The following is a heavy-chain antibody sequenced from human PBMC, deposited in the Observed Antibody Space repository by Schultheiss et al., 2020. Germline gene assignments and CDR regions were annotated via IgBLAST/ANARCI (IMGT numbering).Heavy chain of an antibody. V-gene: IGHV3-30-3*01. CDR1: GFTFSSYA. J-gene: IGHJ6*02. CDR3: AQQGGHRLDYYYYGMDV. D-gene: IGHD3-16*01. Sequence: GGSLRLSCAASGFTFSSYAMHWVRQAPGKGLEWVAVISYDGSNKYYADSVKGRFTISRDNSKNTLYLQMNSLRAEDTAVYYCAQQGGHRLDYYYYGMDVWGQGTTVTVSS. CDR2: ISYDGSNK.